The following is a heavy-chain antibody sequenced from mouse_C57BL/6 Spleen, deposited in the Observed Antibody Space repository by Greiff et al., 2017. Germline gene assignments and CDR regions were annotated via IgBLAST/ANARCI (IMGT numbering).Heavy chain of an antibody. CDR1: GYTFTSYW. Sequence: QVQLQQPGAELVRPGSSVKLSCKASGYTFTSYWMHWVKQRPIQGLEWIGNIDPSDSETHYNQKFKDKATLTVDKSSSTAYMQLSSLTSEDSAVYYCARRGTVPYWYFEVWGTGTTVTVSS. V-gene: IGHV1-52*01. CDR2: IDPSDSET. D-gene: IGHD1-1*01. CDR3: ARRGTVPYWYFEV. J-gene: IGHJ1*03.